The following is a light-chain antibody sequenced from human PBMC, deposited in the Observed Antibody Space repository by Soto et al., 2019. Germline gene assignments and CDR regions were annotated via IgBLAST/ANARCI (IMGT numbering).Light chain of an antibody. Sequence: DIQMTQSPSSLSASVGDRVTITCRASQSISSYLNWYQQKPGKAPKLLIYAASSLQSGVPSRFSGSGSGTDFTLTISSLQPEDIATYYCQQSYSTPPITFGPGTNVDIK. CDR1: QSISSY. CDR2: AAS. CDR3: QQSYSTPPIT. V-gene: IGKV1-39*01. J-gene: IGKJ3*01.